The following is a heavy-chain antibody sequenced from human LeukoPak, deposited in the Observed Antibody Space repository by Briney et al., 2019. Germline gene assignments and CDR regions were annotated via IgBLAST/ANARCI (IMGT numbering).Heavy chain of an antibody. CDR1: GYTFGSYD. CDR3: ARLSETAAYYYTSGYYFLGY. V-gene: IGHV1-8*02. Sequence: ASVKDSCKASGYTFGSYDINWVRKATGQGLEWMGWMNPGSGNTGYAQRFQGRVTMTRDTSTNTAYMELSGLRSEDTAIYYCARLSETAAYYYTSGYYFLGYWGQGTLVTVDS. J-gene: IGHJ4*02. D-gene: IGHD3-22*01. CDR2: MNPGSGNT.